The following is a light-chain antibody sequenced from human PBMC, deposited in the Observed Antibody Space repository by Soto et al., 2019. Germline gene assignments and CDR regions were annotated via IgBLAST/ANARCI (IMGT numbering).Light chain of an antibody. CDR3: QQYNDWWT. Sequence: EIVMTQSPATLSVSPGESATLSYRASQSVSNNLTWYQQKPGQPHRLLIYGASTRATGVPGRFSGSGSGTEFTLTISSLQSEDFAVYYCQQYNDWWTFGQGTKVDIK. J-gene: IGKJ1*01. CDR1: QSVSNN. CDR2: GAS. V-gene: IGKV3-15*01.